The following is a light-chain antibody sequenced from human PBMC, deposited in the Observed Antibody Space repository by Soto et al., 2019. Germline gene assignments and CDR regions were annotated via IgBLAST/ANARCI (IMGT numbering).Light chain of an antibody. V-gene: IGKV3-11*01. CDR3: LHRNNWAWM. CDR2: DTS. J-gene: IGKJ1*01. CDR1: QSVSSY. Sequence: EIVLTQSPATQSLSPGERATLSCRASQSVSSYLAWYQQKPGQAPRLLIYDTSSRATGIPARFSGSGSGTDFTLTISSLEPEDFAVYYCLHRNNWAWMFGQGTKVEIK.